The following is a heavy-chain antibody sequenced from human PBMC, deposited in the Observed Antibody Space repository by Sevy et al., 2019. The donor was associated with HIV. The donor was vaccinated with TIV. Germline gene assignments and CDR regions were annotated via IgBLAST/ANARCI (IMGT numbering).Heavy chain of an antibody. CDR1: GFTFSSYA. CDR3: ARDQHDYAGNLRTGWFDP. D-gene: IGHD4-17*01. Sequence: GGSLRLSCAASGFTFSSYAFHWVRQAPGKGLEWVSIIAYDGTNKYYADSVKGRFTVSRDNSKSTLYLQMNGLRTEDTAVYYCARDQHDYAGNLRTGWFDPWGQGTLVTVSS. J-gene: IGHJ5*02. CDR2: IAYDGTNK. V-gene: IGHV3-30-3*01.